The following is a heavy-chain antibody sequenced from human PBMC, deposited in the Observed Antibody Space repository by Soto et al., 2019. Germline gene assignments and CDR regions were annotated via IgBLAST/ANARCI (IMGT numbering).Heavy chain of an antibody. Sequence: EVQLVESGGGLVQPGGSLRLSCAASGFTFSTFSMIWVRQAPGKGLEWVSYIDSGSRTIFYADSVKGRFTISRDNAKTSIYLQMKSLRGEYTSVYYCAQFSSWYGFQHWGQGTLVTVSS. V-gene: IGHV3-48*01. CDR3: AQFSSWYGFQH. D-gene: IGHD6-19*01. CDR1: GFTFSTFS. J-gene: IGHJ1*01. CDR2: IDSGSRTI.